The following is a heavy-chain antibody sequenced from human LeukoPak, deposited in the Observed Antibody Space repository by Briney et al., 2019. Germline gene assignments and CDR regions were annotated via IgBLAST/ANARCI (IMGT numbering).Heavy chain of an antibody. V-gene: IGHV4-38-2*01. CDR1: GYSITSGHY. CDR2: IYHTGST. Sequence: SETLSLTCAVSGYSITSGHYWGWLRQPPGKGLEWIGTIYHTGSTYYNPSLKSRATMSVDTSKNQFSLRLTSMTAADTAVYYRARGLVDSSSYYYYYMDVWGKGTTVTVSS. CDR3: ARGLVDSSSYYYYYMDV. J-gene: IGHJ6*03. D-gene: IGHD3-22*01.